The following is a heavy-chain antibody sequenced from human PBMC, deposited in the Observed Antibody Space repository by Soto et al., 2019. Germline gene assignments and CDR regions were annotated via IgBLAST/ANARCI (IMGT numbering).Heavy chain of an antibody. V-gene: IGHV3-53*04. J-gene: IGHJ4*02. D-gene: IGHD4-17*01. Sequence: EVQLVESGGGLVQPGGSLRLSCAASGFSVSSNYMSWVRQAPGKGLECVSLIYSGGSTYYADSVKGRFTISRHNFNNTLYLQMNSLRSDVTAVYYCATRSVTAPRWGQGPLVTVSS. CDR3: ATRSVTAPR. CDR2: IYSGGST. CDR1: GFSVSSNY.